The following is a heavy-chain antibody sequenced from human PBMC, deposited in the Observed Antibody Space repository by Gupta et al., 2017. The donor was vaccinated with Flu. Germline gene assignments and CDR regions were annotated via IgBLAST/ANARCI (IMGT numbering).Heavy chain of an antibody. J-gene: IGHJ2*01. CDR2: LSGSGGST. V-gene: IGHV3-23*01. D-gene: IGHD5-18*01. CDR1: GFTFSSYA. Sequence: EVQLLESGGGLVQPGGSLRLSCAASGFTFSSYAMSWARQAPGKGLEWVSTLSGSGGSTYYADSVKGRFTISRDNSKNTLYLQMNSLRAEDTAVYYCAKASYGYLLLSYFDLWGRGTLVTVSS. CDR3: AKASYGYLLLSYFDL.